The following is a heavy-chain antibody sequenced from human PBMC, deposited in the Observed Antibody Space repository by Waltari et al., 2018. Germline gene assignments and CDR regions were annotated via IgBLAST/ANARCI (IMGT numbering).Heavy chain of an antibody. Sequence: QVQLVPSGAEVKKPGASVQVSCTVSGYTLTELSIPWVRQAPGKGLEWMGGFDPEDGETIYAQKFQGRVTMTEDTSTDTAYMELSSLRSEDTAVYYCATGHGGELPFEYWGQGTLVTVSS. D-gene: IGHD4-17*01. J-gene: IGHJ4*02. CDR1: GYTLTELS. V-gene: IGHV1-24*01. CDR3: ATGHGGELPFEY. CDR2: FDPEDGET.